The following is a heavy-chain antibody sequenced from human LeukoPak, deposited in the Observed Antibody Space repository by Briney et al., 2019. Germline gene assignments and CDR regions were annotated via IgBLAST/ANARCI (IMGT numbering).Heavy chain of an antibody. J-gene: IGHJ5*02. CDR1: GFIVSDYY. D-gene: IGHD2-2*01. V-gene: IGHV3-11*06. Sequence: PGGSLRLSCAASGFIVSDYYMNWIRQAPGKGLEWVSYIDRSGSYTNYADSVKGRFTISRDNAKNLLYLQMNSLRAEDTAVYHCAGGYCSSTSCYANWFDPWGQGTLVTVSS. CDR2: IDRSGSYT. CDR3: AGGYCSSTSCYANWFDP.